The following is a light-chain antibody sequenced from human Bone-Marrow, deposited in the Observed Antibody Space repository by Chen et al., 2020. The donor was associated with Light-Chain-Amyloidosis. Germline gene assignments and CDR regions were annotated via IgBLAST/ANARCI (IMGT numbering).Light chain of an antibody. CDR2: EVT. V-gene: IGLV2-14*01. CDR3: SSYTITNTLV. J-gene: IGLJ1*01. Sequence: QSALTQPAPVSGSPGHSITISCTGTSSDVGGDNHVSWYQQHPDKAPKLMIYEVTNRPSWVPDRFSGSKSDNTASLTISGLQTEDEADYFCSSYTITNTLVFGSGTRVTVL. CDR1: SSDVGGDNH.